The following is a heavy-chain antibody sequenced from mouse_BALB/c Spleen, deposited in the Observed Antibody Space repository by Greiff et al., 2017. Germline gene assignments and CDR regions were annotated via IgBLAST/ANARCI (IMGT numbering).Heavy chain of an antibody. CDR1: GYTFTSYW. CDR2: IDPSNSET. V-gene: IGHV1S127*01. CDR3: ARGQLGLREGFAY. J-gene: IGHJ3*01. Sequence: VKLMESGPELVRPGASVKMSCKASGYTFTSYWMHWVKQRPGQGLEWIGMIDPSNSETRLNQKFKDKATLNVDKSSNTAYMQLSSLTSEDSAVYYCARGQLGLREGFAYWGQGTLVTVSA. D-gene: IGHD3-1*01.